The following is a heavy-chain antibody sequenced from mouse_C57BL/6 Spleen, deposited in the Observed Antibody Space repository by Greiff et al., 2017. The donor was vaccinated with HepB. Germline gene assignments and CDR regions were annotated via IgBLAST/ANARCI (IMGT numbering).Heavy chain of an antibody. Sequence: VQLQQSGPGLVAPSQSLSITCTVSGFSLTSYAISWVRQPPGKGLEWLGVIWTGGGTNYNSALKSRLSISKDNSKSQVFLKMNSLQTDDTARYYCARKTPSYGNYGDYFDYWGQGTTLTVSS. CDR2: IWTGGGT. J-gene: IGHJ2*01. V-gene: IGHV2-9-1*01. D-gene: IGHD2-10*01. CDR3: ARKTPSYGNYGDYFDY. CDR1: GFSLTSYA.